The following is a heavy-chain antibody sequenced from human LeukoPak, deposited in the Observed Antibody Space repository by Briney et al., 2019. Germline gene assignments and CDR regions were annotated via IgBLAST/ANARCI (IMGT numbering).Heavy chain of an antibody. D-gene: IGHD2-2*01. Sequence: ASVKVSCKASGYTFTSYYMHWVRQAPGQGLEWMGWINPNSGGTNYAQKFQGRVTMTRDTSISTAYMELSRLRSDDTAVYYCARDCSSTSCYRRDWFDPWGQGTLVTVSS. CDR1: GYTFTSYY. CDR2: INPNSGGT. J-gene: IGHJ5*02. V-gene: IGHV1-2*02. CDR3: ARDCSSTSCYRRDWFDP.